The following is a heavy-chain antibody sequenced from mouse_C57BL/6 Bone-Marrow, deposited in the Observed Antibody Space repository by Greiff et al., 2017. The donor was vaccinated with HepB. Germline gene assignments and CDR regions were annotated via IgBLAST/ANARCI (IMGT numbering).Heavy chain of an antibody. V-gene: IGHV5-17*01. Sequence: EVQLQESGGGLVKPGGSLKLSCAASGFTFSDYGMHWVRQAPEKGLEWVAYISSGSSTIYYADTVKGRFTISRDNAKNTLFLQMTSLRSEDTAMYYCARPSWLLLPFAYWGQGTLVTVSA. J-gene: IGHJ3*01. CDR2: ISSGSSTI. D-gene: IGHD2-3*01. CDR3: ARPSWLLLPFAY. CDR1: GFTFSDYG.